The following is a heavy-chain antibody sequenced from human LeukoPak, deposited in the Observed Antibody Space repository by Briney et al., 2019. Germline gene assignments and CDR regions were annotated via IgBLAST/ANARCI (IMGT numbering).Heavy chain of an antibody. CDR3: ARQLGQWELPLDAFDI. Sequence: KPSETLTLTCTVSGGSISSSSYYWGWIRQPPGKGLEWIGSIYHSGSTYYNPSLKSRVTISVDTSKNQFSLKLSSVTAADTAVYYCARQLGQWELPLDAFDIWGQGTMVTVSS. D-gene: IGHD1-26*01. V-gene: IGHV4-39*01. CDR2: IYHSGST. CDR1: GGSISSSSYY. J-gene: IGHJ3*02.